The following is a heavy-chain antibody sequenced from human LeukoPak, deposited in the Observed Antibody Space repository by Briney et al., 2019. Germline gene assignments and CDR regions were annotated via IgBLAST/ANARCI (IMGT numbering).Heavy chain of an antibody. CDR2: IIPILGIA. J-gene: IGHJ6*02. CDR1: GYTFTSYD. Sequence: GASVKVSCKASGYTFTSYDINWVRQAPGQGLEWMGRIIPILGIANYAQKFQGRVTITADKSTSTAYMELSSLRSEDTAVYYCARDYYTTAGYYYYGMDVWGQGTTVTVSS. CDR3: ARDYYTTAGYYYYGMDV. D-gene: IGHD3-3*01. V-gene: IGHV1-69*04.